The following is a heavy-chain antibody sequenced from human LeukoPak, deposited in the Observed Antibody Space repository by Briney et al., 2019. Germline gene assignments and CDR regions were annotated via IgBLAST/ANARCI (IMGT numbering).Heavy chain of an antibody. CDR2: ISYDGSNK. J-gene: IGHJ4*02. V-gene: IGHV3-30*18. CDR3: AKATTTVVTAIDY. Sequence: GGSLRLSCAASGFTLSSYGMHWVRQAPGNGLEWVAVISYDGSNKYYADSVKGRFSISRDNSKNTLYLQMNSLRAEDTAVYYCAKATTTVVTAIDYWGQGTLVTVSS. CDR1: GFTLSSYG. D-gene: IGHD4-23*01.